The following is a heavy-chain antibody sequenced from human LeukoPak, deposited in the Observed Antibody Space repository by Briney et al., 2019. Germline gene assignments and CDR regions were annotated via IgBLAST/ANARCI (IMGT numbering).Heavy chain of an antibody. J-gene: IGHJ5*01. Sequence: AGGSLRLSCAASGYTFSGYGMHWVRQAPGKGLEWVAVISYDGSNEYYADSVKGRFTIAGDNSKNILYLQMNSLRADDTAVYYCAKDMHYDSSGYYGLQFDSWGQGTLVTVSS. CDR2: ISYDGSNE. D-gene: IGHD3-22*01. CDR3: AKDMHYDSSGYYGLQFDS. CDR1: GYTFSGYG. V-gene: IGHV3-30*18.